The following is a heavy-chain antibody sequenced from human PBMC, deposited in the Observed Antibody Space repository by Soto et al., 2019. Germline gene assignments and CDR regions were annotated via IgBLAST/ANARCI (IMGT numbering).Heavy chain of an antibody. D-gene: IGHD3-10*01. Sequence: QVQLVESGGGVVQPGRSLRLSCAASGFTFSSYGMHWVRQAPGKGLEWVAVIWYDGSNKYYADSVKGRFTISRDNSKNTLYLHMNSLRAEDTAVYYCAREATYYYGSGSYFDAFDIWGQGTMVTVSS. CDR2: IWYDGSNK. CDR3: AREATYYYGSGSYFDAFDI. J-gene: IGHJ3*02. CDR1: GFTFSSYG. V-gene: IGHV3-33*01.